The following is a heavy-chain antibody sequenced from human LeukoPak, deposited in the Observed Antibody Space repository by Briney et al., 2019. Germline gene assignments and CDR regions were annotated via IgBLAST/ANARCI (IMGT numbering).Heavy chain of an antibody. D-gene: IGHD2-2*01. CDR2: IYHSGST. CDR1: GYSISSGYY. V-gene: IGHV4-38-2*01. J-gene: IGHJ4*02. CDR3: ARTPVTPAASDY. Sequence: SETLSLTCAVSGYSISSGYYRGWIRQPPGKGLEWIGSIYHSGSTYYNPSLKSRVTISVDTSKNQFSLKLSSVTAAGTAVYYCARTPVTPAASDYWGQGTLVTVSS.